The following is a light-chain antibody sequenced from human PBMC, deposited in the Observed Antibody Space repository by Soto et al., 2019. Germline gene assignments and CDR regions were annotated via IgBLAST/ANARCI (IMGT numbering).Light chain of an antibody. V-gene: IGKV1-5*03. J-gene: IGKJ2*01. CDR1: QRLSGW. CDR3: LQYNNLYT. CDR2: KTS. Sequence: DIQMTQSPSTLSASVGDRVTITCRASQRLSGWLAWYQQKQGKAPKLLMYKTSTLESGVPSRFSGSGSQTEFTLTINHLQPDDSATYYCLQYNNLYTFGQGTKLEIK.